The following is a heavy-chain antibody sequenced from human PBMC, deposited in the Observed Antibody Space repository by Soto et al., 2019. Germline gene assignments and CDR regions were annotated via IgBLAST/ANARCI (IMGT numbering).Heavy chain of an antibody. CDR3: ARESGDWPLNWFDP. Sequence: GGSLSLSCAASGFNFTNHWMHWVRQAPGKGLVWVSRITSDGKSKAYAESVKGRFAISRDNAKNTVYLQMNGLTVEDTAVYYCARESGDWPLNWFDPWGQGTPVPVSS. D-gene: IGHD2-21*02. V-gene: IGHV3-74*01. CDR1: GFNFTNHW. J-gene: IGHJ5*02. CDR2: ITSDGKSK.